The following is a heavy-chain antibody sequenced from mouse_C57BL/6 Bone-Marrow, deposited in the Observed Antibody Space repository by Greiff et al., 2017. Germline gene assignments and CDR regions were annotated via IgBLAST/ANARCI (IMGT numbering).Heavy chain of an antibody. J-gene: IGHJ4*01. CDR3: ARPGGYYAMDY. CDR2: INPDSSTI. CDR1: GVDFSRYW. Sequence: EAGGVDFSRYWMRWVRRAPGKGLEWIGEINPDSSTINYAPSLKDKFIISRDNAKNTLYLQMSKVRSEDTALYYCARPGGYYAMDYWGQGTSVTVSS. V-gene: IGHV4-1*01.